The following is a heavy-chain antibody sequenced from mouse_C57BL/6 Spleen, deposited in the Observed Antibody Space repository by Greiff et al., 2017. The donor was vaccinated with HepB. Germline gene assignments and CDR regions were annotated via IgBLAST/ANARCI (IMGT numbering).Heavy chain of an antibody. CDR2: INPNYGTT. CDR3: ARRDYGSTWFAY. CDR1: GYSFTDYN. Sequence: VHVKQSGPELVKPGASVKISCKASGYSFTDYNMNWVKQSNGKSLEWIGVINPNYGTTSYNQKFKGKATLTVDQSSSTAYMQLNSLTSEDSAVYYCARRDYGSTWFAYWGQGTLVTVSA. V-gene: IGHV1-39*01. D-gene: IGHD1-1*01. J-gene: IGHJ3*01.